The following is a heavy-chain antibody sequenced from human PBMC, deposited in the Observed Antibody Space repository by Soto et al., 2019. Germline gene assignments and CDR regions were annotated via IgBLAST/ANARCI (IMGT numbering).Heavy chain of an antibody. CDR1: GFTFSSYE. J-gene: IGHJ6*02. CDR3: ARDRPLWFRELPPYYYYGMDV. D-gene: IGHD3-10*01. V-gene: IGHV3-48*03. CDR2: ISSSGSTI. Sequence: GGSLKLSCAASGFTFSSYEMNWVRQAPGKGLEWVSYISSSGSTIYYADSVKGRFTISRDNAKNSLYLQMNSLRAEDTAVYYCARDRPLWFRELPPYYYYGMDVWGQGTMVTVSS.